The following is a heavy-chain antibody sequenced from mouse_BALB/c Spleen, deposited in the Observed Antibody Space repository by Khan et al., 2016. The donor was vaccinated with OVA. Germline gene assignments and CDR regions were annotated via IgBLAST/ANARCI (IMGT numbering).Heavy chain of an antibody. D-gene: IGHD1-1*02. J-gene: IGHJ3*01. Sequence: QVQLKQSGAELVKPGASVRLSCKASGYTFTSYYLYWVKQRPGHGLEWIGDINPSNGGTNLNENFKTKATLTVDKSSSTAYMQLSSLTSEDSAVYYCTRSGYGAFAYWGQGTLVTGSA. CDR1: GYTFTSYY. CDR2: INPSNGGT. CDR3: TRSGYGAFAY. V-gene: IGHV1S81*02.